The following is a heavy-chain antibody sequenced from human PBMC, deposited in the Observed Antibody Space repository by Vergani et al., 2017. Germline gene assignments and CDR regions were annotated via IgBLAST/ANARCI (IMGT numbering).Heavy chain of an antibody. CDR2: IYSGGST. Sequence: EVQLVESGGGLVQPGGSLRLSCAASGFTVSSNYMSWVRQAPGKGLEWVSVIYSGGSTYYADSVKGRFTISRDNSKNTLYLQMNSLRAEDTAVYYCARDRGEYQPYYYYYGMDVWGQGTTVTVSS. CDR3: ARDRGEYQPYYYYYGMDV. CDR1: GFTVSSNY. J-gene: IGHJ6*02. D-gene: IGHD2-2*01. V-gene: IGHV3-66*02.